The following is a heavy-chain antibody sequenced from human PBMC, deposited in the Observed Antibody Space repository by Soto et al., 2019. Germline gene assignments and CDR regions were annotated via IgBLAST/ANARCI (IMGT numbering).Heavy chain of an antibody. CDR3: AHTWGLPFDY. CDR1: GFSLRTTGVG. J-gene: IGHJ4*02. CDR2: IYWNEDK. D-gene: IGHD3-16*01. Sequence: QITLKESGPTLVKPTQTLTLTCTYSGFSLRTTGVGVGWIRQPPGKALEWLGIIYWNEDKRYSPSLKNRFTLTSDISKRQVVLTMTNMDPVDTATYYCAHTWGLPFDYWGQGTLVIVSS. V-gene: IGHV2-5*01.